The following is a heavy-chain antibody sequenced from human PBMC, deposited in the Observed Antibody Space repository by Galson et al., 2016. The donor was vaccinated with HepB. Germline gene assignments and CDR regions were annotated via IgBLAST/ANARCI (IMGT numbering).Heavy chain of an antibody. Sequence: SLRLSCAVSGFTFSNYPMPWVRQAPGRGLDWVSSIASGGGGRTYYADSVRGRFIISRDNSKTALYLQMNSLRAEDTAVYYLAKGGFRLLDTWGQGTLVTVSS. CDR1: GFTFSNYP. CDR2: IASGGGGRT. CDR3: AKGGFRLLDT. J-gene: IGHJ5*02. V-gene: IGHV3-23*01. D-gene: IGHD3-10*01.